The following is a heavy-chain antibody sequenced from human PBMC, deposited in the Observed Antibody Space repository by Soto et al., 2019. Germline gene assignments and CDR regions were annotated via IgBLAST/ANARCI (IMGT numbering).Heavy chain of an antibody. CDR3: AGTPLQYYYDSSGYYTPLDY. V-gene: IGHV4-31*03. J-gene: IGHJ4*02. CDR1: GGSISSGGYY. D-gene: IGHD3-22*01. CDR2: IYYSGST. Sequence: PSETLSLTCTVSGGSISSGGYYWSWIRQHPGKGPDWIGYIYYSGSTYYNPSLKSRVTISVDTSKNQFSLKLSSVTAADTAVYYCAGTPLQYYYDSSGYYTPLDYWGQGTLVTVSS.